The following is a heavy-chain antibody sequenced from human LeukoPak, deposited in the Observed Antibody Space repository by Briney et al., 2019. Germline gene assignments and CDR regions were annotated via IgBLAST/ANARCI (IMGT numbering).Heavy chain of an antibody. V-gene: IGHV4-30-2*01. CDR2: IYYTGST. Sequence: SETLSLTCTVSGGSISSDGYYWSWIRQPPGKGLEWIGHIYYTGSTHYNASLKSRVTISVDRSKNQVSLNLNSVTAADTAVYYCARDLGGSYYDYWGQGTLVTVSS. CDR3: ARDLGGSYYDY. CDR1: GGSISSDGYY. J-gene: IGHJ4*02. D-gene: IGHD1-26*01.